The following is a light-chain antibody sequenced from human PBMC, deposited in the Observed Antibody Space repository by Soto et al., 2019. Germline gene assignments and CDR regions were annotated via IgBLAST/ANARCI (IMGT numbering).Light chain of an antibody. V-gene: IGKV3-20*01. CDR1: QSVSSNS. J-gene: IGKJ3*01. Sequence: EIVLTQSPGTLSLSPGERATLSCRASQSVSSNSLAWFQLKPGQAPRLLIYGASRRATGIPDRFSGSGSGTDFTLTISRLEPEDFAMYYCQQWFTFGPGTKVDIK. CDR2: GAS. CDR3: QQWFT.